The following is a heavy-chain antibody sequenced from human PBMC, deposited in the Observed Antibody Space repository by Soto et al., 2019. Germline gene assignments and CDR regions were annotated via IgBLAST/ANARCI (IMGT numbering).Heavy chain of an antibody. D-gene: IGHD1-1*01. CDR3: ARGREPNWFDP. CDR1: GGSISSGGYY. V-gene: IGHV4-31*03. CDR2: IYYSGST. J-gene: IGHJ5*02. Sequence: SETLSLTCTVSGGSISSGGYYWSWIRQHPGKGLEWIGYIYYSGSTYYNPSLKSRVTISVDTSKNQFSLKLSSVTAADTAVYYCARGREPNWFDPWGQGTLVTVSS.